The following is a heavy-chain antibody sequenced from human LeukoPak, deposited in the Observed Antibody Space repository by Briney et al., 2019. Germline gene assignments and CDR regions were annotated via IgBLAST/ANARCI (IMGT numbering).Heavy chain of an antibody. CDR1: GGSISSSSYY. Sequence: SETLSLTCTVSGGSISSSSYYWGWIRQPPGKGLEWIGSIYYSGSTYYNPSLKSRVTISVDTSKNQFSLKLSSVTAADTAVYYCARDAGRRDPSHYMDVWGKGTTVTVSS. CDR2: IYYSGST. V-gene: IGHV4-39*07. CDR3: ARDAGRRDPSHYMDV. J-gene: IGHJ6*03. D-gene: IGHD2-15*01.